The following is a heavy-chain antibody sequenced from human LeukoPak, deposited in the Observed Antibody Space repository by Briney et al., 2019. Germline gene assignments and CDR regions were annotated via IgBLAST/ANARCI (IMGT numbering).Heavy chain of an antibody. Sequence: ASVKVSCKAFGYTFTGYWMHWVRQAPGQGPEWMGVISPSGGSTIYAQKFQGRVTMTRDTSISTAYMELSRLRSDDTAVYYCARVKRRSYHDSYGYWGQGTLVTVSS. CDR2: ISPSGGST. CDR3: ARVKRRSYHDSYGY. D-gene: IGHD3-22*01. V-gene: IGHV1-2*02. J-gene: IGHJ4*02. CDR1: GYTFTGYW.